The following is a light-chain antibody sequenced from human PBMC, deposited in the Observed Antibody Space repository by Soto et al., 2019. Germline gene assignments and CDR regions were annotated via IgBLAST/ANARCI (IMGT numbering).Light chain of an antibody. CDR2: DAS. J-gene: IGKJ4*01. V-gene: IGKV3-11*01. Sequence: EIVLTQSPATLSLSPGERATLSCRASQSISNFLAWYQQKPGQAPRLLIYDASTRATGIPARFSGSGSGTDFTLTINSLEPEDFAAYYCQHSSSWPLLLTFGGGTKAEFK. CDR1: QSISNF. CDR3: QHSSSWPLLLT.